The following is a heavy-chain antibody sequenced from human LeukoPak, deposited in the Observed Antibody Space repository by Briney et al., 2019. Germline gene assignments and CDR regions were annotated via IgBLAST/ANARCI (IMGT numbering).Heavy chain of an antibody. Sequence: GASLRLSCTPSGFTFSSYAMNWVRQSPGKGLEWVSLISSMGGSTYYADSVKGRFIISRDNTRNMLYLEMNNLRAEDTAVYFCAKDFTRIRYSNGYYWDYGTDVWGPGTTVTVSS. CDR1: GFTFSSYA. J-gene: IGHJ6*02. CDR3: AKDFTRIRYSNGYYWDYGTDV. D-gene: IGHD1-26*01. V-gene: IGHV3-23*01. CDR2: ISSMGGST.